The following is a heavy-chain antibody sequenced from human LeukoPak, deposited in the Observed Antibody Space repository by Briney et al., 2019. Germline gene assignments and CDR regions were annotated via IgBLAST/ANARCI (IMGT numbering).Heavy chain of an antibody. V-gene: IGHV3-23*01. J-gene: IGHJ4*02. CDR1: GFSFNNYG. D-gene: IGHD3-10*01. Sequence: GGSLRLSCVASGFSFNNYGMSWVRQAPGKGLEWVPSISASDGRTHYADSVKGRFTISRDNSKNTLYLQMNSLRAEDTAVYYCARVTYGSGTYGAFDYWGQGTLVTVSS. CDR2: ISASDGRT. CDR3: ARVTYGSGTYGAFDY.